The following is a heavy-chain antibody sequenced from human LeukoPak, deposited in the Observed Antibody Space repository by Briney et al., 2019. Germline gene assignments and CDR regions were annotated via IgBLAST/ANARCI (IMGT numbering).Heavy chain of an antibody. D-gene: IGHD5-18*01. V-gene: IGHV5-51*01. J-gene: IGHJ6*03. CDR2: IDPSDSET. CDR1: GYSFTSYW. Sequence: GESLKISCKASGYSFTSYWIGWVRQMPGKGLEWMGIIDPSDSETRYTPSFQGQVTISVDKSLTTADLQWNSLKASDTAMYYCARHGNGVGYSYGYNYYYMDVWGKGTTVTVSS. CDR3: ARHGNGVGYSYGYNYYYMDV.